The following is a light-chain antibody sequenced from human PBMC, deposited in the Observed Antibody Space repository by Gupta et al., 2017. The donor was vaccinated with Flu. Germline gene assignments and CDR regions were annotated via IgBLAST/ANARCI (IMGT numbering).Light chain of an antibody. J-gene: IGKJ4*01. CDR3: QQRSYRQFT. CDR2: DAS. V-gene: IGKV3-11*01. CDR1: QSVRSF. Sequence: EIVLTQSPATLSLSPGERATLSCRASQSVRSFLAWYQQKPGQAPRLLIYDASDRATGVPARFSGSGSGTDFSLTISSREPDDFGVYYCQQRSYRQFTFGGGTTVE.